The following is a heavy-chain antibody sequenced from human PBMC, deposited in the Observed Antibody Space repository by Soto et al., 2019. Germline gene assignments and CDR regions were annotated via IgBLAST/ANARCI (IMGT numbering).Heavy chain of an antibody. CDR3: ARSLRGVATIFWFDP. V-gene: IGHV4-59*01. J-gene: IGHJ5*02. D-gene: IGHD5-12*01. CDR1: GGSISSYY. CDR2: IYYSGST. Sequence: SETLSLTCTVSGGSISSYYWSWIRQPPGKGLEWIGYIYYSGSTNYNPSLKSRVTISVDTSKNQFSPKLSSVTAADTAVYYCARSLRGVATIFWFDPWGQGTLVTVSS.